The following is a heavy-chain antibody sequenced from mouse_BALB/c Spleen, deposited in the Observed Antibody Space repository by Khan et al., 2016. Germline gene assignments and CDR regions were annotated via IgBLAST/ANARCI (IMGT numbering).Heavy chain of an antibody. V-gene: IGHV3-8*02. CDR1: GDSLTSGY. Sequence: EVQLQESGPSLVKPSQTLSLTCSVTGDSLTSGYWNWIRKFPGNKLEYMGYISYSGITYYSPPLKSRISITPDPSKNQYFLHLSSVTTEDTATYFCASYLLSVFDYWGQGTTLTVSS. D-gene: IGHD2-1*01. J-gene: IGHJ2*01. CDR3: ASYLLSVFDY. CDR2: ISYSGIT.